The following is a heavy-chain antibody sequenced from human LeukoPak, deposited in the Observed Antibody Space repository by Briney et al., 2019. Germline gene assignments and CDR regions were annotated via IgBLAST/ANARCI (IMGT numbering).Heavy chain of an antibody. Sequence: PGGSLRLSCAASGFTFSSYAMHWVRQAPGKGLEWVAVISYDGSNKYYADSVKGRFTISRDNSKNTLYLQMNSLRAEDTAVYYCARDPTRRKLLPDYWGQGTLVTVSS. CDR1: GFTFSSYA. J-gene: IGHJ4*02. V-gene: IGHV3-30*01. D-gene: IGHD3-10*01. CDR2: ISYDGSNK. CDR3: ARDPTRRKLLPDY.